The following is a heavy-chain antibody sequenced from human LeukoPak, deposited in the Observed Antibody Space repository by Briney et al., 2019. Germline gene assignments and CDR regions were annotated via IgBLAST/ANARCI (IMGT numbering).Heavy chain of an antibody. CDR2: ISYDGSNK. CDR1: GFTFSSYG. V-gene: IGHV3-30*18. Sequence: PGGSLRLSCAASGFTFSSYGMHWVRQAPGKGLEWVAVISYDGSNKYYADSVKGRFTISRDNSKNTLYLQTSSLRAEDTAVYYCAKGDPMVRGVLDYWGQGTLVTVSS. D-gene: IGHD3-10*01. CDR3: AKGDPMVRGVLDY. J-gene: IGHJ4*02.